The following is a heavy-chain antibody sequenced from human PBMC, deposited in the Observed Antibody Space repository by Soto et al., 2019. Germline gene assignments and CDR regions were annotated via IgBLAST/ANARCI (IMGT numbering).Heavy chain of an antibody. V-gene: IGHV4-34*01. CDR2: INHSGST. CDR1: GGSFSGYY. J-gene: IGHJ4*02. Sequence: SETLSLTCAVYGGSFSGYYWSWIRQPPGKGLEWIGEINHSGSTNYNPSLKSRVTISVDTSKNQFSLKLTSVTAADTAMYYCARGGDITAAGTYGYWGQGTLVTVSS. D-gene: IGHD6-13*01. CDR3: ARGGDITAAGTYGY.